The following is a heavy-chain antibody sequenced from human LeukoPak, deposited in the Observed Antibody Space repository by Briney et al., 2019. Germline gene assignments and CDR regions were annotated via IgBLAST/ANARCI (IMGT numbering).Heavy chain of an antibody. CDR1: GYTFTSYD. V-gene: IGHV1-8*01. CDR3: ARGGMRIIVQDY. Sequence: ASVKVSCKASGYTFTSYDINWVRQATGQGLEWMGWMNPNSGNTGYAQKFQGRVTMTRNTSISTAYMELSSLRSEDTAVYYCARGGMRIIVQDYSCQGTLVTVSS. D-gene: IGHD2/OR15-2a*01. J-gene: IGHJ4*02. CDR2: MNPNSGNT.